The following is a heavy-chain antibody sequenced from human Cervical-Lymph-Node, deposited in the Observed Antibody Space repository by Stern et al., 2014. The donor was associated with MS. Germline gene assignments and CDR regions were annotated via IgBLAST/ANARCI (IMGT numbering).Heavy chain of an antibody. CDR1: GFTFSTYA. D-gene: IGHD3-10*01. CDR3: ARGGRGVGLEY. J-gene: IGHJ4*02. V-gene: IGHV3-30-3*01. Sequence: VQLEESGGGVVQPGRSLSLSWVASGFTFSTYAMHSVRQAPGTGLEWVAFVSYDGTQRNSTDSVKARFTISRDNSKNTLYLHMNSLRDEDTAVYFCARGGRGVGLEYWGQGALVTVSS. CDR2: VSYDGTQR.